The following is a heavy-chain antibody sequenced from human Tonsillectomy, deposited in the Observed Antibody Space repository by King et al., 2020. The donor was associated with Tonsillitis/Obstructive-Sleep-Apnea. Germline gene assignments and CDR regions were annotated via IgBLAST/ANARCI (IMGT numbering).Heavy chain of an antibody. Sequence: VQLQESGPGLVKPSETLSLTCTVSGGPISNYCWSWIRQPPGKGLESIGYIFYSGRTNYNSSLKSRVTISVDTSKNQFSLKLTSVTAADTAAYYCARRLGAESYEILTGYSSGYYVDYWGQGTLVTVSS. CDR3: ARRLGAESYEILTGYSSGYYVDY. D-gene: IGHD3-9*01. J-gene: IGHJ4*02. V-gene: IGHV4-59*08. CDR1: GGPISNYC. CDR2: IFYSGRT.